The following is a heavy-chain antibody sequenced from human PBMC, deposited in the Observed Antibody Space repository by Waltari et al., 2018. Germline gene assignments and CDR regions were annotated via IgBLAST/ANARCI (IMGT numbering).Heavy chain of an antibody. CDR3: ARYYYGSGRSGFDY. V-gene: IGHV1-2*06. CDR1: GYTFTDYY. D-gene: IGHD3-10*01. CDR2: SNPSVGDT. Sequence: QVQLVQSGAEVKKPGASVKVSCKASGYTFTDYYLHWVRQAPGQGLEWMGRSNPSVGDTIDVQKFQGRVTMTRDTSISTAYMELSSLRSDDSAVYYCARYYYGSGRSGFDYWGQGTLVTVSS. J-gene: IGHJ4*02.